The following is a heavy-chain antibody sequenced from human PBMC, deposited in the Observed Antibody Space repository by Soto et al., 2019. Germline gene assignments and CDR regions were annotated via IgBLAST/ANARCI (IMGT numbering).Heavy chain of an antibody. Sequence: SVKVSCKASGGTFSSYAISWVRQAPGQGLEWMGGIIPIFGTANYAQKFQGRVTITADEYTSTAYMELSSLRSEDTAVYYCARELGSRFYYDRSGDAFDIWGQGTMVTVSS. CDR1: GGTFSSYA. CDR3: ARELGSRFYYDRSGDAFDI. J-gene: IGHJ3*02. V-gene: IGHV1-69*13. D-gene: IGHD3-22*01. CDR2: IIPIFGTA.